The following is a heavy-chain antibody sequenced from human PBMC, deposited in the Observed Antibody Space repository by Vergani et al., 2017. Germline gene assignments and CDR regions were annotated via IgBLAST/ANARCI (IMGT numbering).Heavy chain of an antibody. J-gene: IGHJ4*02. CDR3: ARETFSQWELLATFDY. Sequence: EVQLVESGGGVVQPGRSLRLSCAASGFTFSSYAMHWVRQAPGKGLEWVANIKQDGSEKYYVDSVKGRFTISRDNAKNSLYLQMNSLRAEDTAVYYCARETFSQWELLATFDYWGQGTLVTVSS. CDR1: GFTFSSYA. V-gene: IGHV3-7*01. CDR2: IKQDGSEK. D-gene: IGHD1-26*01.